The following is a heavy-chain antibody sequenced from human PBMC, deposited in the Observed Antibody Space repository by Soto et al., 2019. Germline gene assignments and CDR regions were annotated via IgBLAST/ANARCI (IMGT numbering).Heavy chain of an antibody. CDR1: GGTFSSYA. Sequence: SVKVSCKASGGTFSSYAISWVRQAPGRGLEWMGGIIPIFGTANYAQKFQGRVTITADESTSTAYMELSSLRSEDTAVYYCAREPPRGRTGTNYYYYGMDVWGQGTTVTVSS. CDR3: AREPPRGRTGTNYYYYGMDV. CDR2: IIPIFGTA. V-gene: IGHV1-69*13. D-gene: IGHD1-7*01. J-gene: IGHJ6*02.